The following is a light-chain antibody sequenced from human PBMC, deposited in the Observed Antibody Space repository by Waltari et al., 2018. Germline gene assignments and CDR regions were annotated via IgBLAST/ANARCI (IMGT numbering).Light chain of an antibody. Sequence: DIQMTQSPSSLSASVGDRVTMTCRASQSITNYLSWYQHKLGEAPNLLVYDASTLVSGVPSRFNGSGSGTEFTITSSSLQPEDLATYYCLQTYSTLMCSCGPGTKVDL. V-gene: IGKV1-39*01. CDR2: DAS. CDR1: QSITNY. CDR3: LQTYSTLMCS. J-gene: IGKJ3*01.